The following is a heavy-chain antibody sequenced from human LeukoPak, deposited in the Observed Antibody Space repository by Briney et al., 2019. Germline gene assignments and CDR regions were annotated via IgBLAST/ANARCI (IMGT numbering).Heavy chain of an antibody. Sequence: VRSLRLSSAASGFTFSSYDMHWVRQTTGKGLEWVSAIGTAGDTYYPGSVKGRFTISRENAKNSLYLQMNSLRAGDTAVYYCARGDSSGYQRNTKLDYWGQGTLVTVSS. D-gene: IGHD3-22*01. CDR1: GFTFSSYD. V-gene: IGHV3-13*01. CDR2: IGTAGDT. J-gene: IGHJ4*02. CDR3: ARGDSSGYQRNTKLDY.